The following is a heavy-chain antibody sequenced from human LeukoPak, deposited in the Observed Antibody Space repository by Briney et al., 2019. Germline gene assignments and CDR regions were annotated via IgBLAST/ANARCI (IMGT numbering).Heavy chain of an antibody. CDR3: ATDRVATIPPFYYYGMDV. CDR2: IKPNSGGT. V-gene: IGHV1-2*02. CDR1: GYTFTGYY. D-gene: IGHD5-12*01. Sequence: GSVKVSCKASGYTFTGYYMHWVRQAPGQGLEWMGWIKPNSGGTNYAQKFQGRVTMTRDTSISTAYMELSRLRSDDTAVYYCATDRVATIPPFYYYGMDVWGQGTMVTVSS. J-gene: IGHJ6*02.